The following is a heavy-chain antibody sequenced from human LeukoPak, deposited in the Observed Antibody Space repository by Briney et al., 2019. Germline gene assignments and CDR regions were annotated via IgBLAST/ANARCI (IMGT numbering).Heavy chain of an antibody. CDR1: GFTLSSYW. J-gene: IGHJ4*02. CDR3: ARGLTLLGYCSSTSCLMNY. V-gene: IGHV3-74*01. Sequence: PGGSLRLSCAVSGFTLSSYWMHWVRQAPGKGLVWVSRIDSDGSTTDYADSVKGRFTISRDNANNTLYLQMNSLRAEDAGVYYCARGLTLLGYCSSTSCLMNYWGQGTLVTVSP. CDR2: IDSDGSTT. D-gene: IGHD2-2*01.